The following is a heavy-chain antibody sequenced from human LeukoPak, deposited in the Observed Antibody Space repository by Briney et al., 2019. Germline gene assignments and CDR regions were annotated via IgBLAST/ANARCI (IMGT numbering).Heavy chain of an antibody. CDR3: ARDVSSSSWYAGGAFDI. CDR2: ISSSSSYI. D-gene: IGHD6-13*01. V-gene: IGHV3-21*05. Sequence: GGSLRLSCAASGFTFSSYSMNWVRQAPGKGLEWVSYISSSSSYIYYADSVKGRFTISRDNAKNSLYLQMNSLRAEDTAVYYCARDVSSSSWYAGGAFDIWGQGTMVTVSS. J-gene: IGHJ3*02. CDR1: GFTFSSYS.